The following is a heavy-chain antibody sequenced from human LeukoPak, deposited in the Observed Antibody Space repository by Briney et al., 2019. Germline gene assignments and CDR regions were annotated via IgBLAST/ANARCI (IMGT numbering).Heavy chain of an antibody. Sequence: PSETLSLTCAVYGGSFSGYYWSWIRQPPGKGLEWIGEINHSESTNYNPSLKSRVTISVDTSKNQFSLKLSSVTAADTAVYYCARGRNLGYSSSWYSFDYWGQGTLVTVSS. CDR2: INHSEST. D-gene: IGHD6-13*01. J-gene: IGHJ4*02. CDR3: ARGRNLGYSSSWYSFDY. V-gene: IGHV4-34*01. CDR1: GGSFSGYY.